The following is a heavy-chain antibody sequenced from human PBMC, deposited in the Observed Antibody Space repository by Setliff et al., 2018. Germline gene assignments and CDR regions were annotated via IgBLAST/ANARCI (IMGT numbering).Heavy chain of an antibody. J-gene: IGHJ6*03. CDR1: GASIRSYY. V-gene: IGHV4-59*08. CDR2: VYYSGTT. D-gene: IGHD3-3*01. Sequence: SETLSLTCSVSGASIRSYYWSWIRQPPGKGLEFIGYVYYSGTTNYNPSLRSRVTISLDTSNNQFSLSLSSVTAADSAVYYCARMSGFQYVDVWGKGTTVTVSS. CDR3: ARMSGFQYVDV.